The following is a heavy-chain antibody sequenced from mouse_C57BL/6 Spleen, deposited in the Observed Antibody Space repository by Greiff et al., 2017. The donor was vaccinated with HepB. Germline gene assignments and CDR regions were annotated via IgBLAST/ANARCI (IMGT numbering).Heavy chain of an antibody. CDR1: GYAFTSYW. J-gene: IGHJ4*01. CDR2: INPGDGGT. Sequence: VHLVESGAELVKPGASVKLSCKASGYAFTSYWMNWVKQRPGKGLEWIGHINPGDGGTNYNGKFKGKATLTVDKSSSTAYMQLSSLTSEDSAVDFCARGWYGGRCARSFDYWGQGTTVTVSS. CDR3: ARGWYGGRCARSFDY. D-gene: IGHD1-1*01. V-gene: IGHV1-80*01.